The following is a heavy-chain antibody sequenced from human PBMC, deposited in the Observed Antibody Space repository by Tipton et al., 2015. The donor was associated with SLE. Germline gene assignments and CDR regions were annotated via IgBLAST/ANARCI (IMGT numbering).Heavy chain of an antibody. CDR3: ARFTRGYFDY. CDR1: GGSISSSSYY. D-gene: IGHD3-10*01. J-gene: IGHJ4*02. CDR2: IYTSGST. V-gene: IGHV4-61*09. Sequence: TLSLTCTVSGGSISSSSYYWGWIRQPAGKGLEWIGYIYTSGSTNYNPSLKSRVTISVDTSKNQFSLKLSSVTAADTAVYYCARFTRGYFDYWGQGTLVTVSS.